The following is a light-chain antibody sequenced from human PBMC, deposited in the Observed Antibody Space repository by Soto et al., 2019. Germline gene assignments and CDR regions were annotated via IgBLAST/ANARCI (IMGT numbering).Light chain of an antibody. V-gene: IGLV2-14*01. J-gene: IGLJ1*01. Sequence: QSALTQPASVSGSPGQSITISCTGTSSDLAIYNYVSWYQQQPGKAPILMIYQATNRPSGVSNRFSGSRSGNTASLTISGLQAEDEADYYCSSYTDSSNYVFGTGTKVTVL. CDR3: SSYTDSSNYV. CDR2: QAT. CDR1: SSDLAIYNY.